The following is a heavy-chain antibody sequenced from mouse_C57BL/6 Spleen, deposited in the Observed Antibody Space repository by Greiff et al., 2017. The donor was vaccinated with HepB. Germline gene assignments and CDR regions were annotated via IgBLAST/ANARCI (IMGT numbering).Heavy chain of an antibody. CDR2: VYPRSGNT. CDR1: GYTFTSYG. Sequence: QVQLQQSGAELARPGASVKLSCKASGYTFTSYGISWVKQRTGQGLEWIGEVYPRSGNTYYNEKFKGKATLTADKSSSTAYMELRSLTSEDSAVYYCAREDYYGSSCAPYFDVWGTGTTVTVSS. D-gene: IGHD1-1*01. J-gene: IGHJ1*03. V-gene: IGHV1-81*01. CDR3: AREDYYGSSCAPYFDV.